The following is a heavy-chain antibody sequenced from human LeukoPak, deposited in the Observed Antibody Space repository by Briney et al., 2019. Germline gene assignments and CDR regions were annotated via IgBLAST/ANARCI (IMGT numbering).Heavy chain of an antibody. CDR3: ARDLRATVYFDY. CDR1: GFTFSSYA. J-gene: IGHJ4*02. CDR2: ISYDGSNK. D-gene: IGHD1-26*01. V-gene: IGHV3-30*04. Sequence: PGGSLRLSCAASGFTFSSYAMHWVRQAPGKGLEWVAVISYDGSNKYYADSVEGRFTISRDNSKNTLYLQMNSLRAEDTAVYYCARDLRATVYFDYWGQGTLVTVSS.